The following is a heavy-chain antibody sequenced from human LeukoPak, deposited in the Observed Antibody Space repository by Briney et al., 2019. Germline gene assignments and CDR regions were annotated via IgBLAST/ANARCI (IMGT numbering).Heavy chain of an antibody. CDR1: GYTFTSYY. D-gene: IGHD6-13*01. J-gene: IGHJ6*02. CDR2: INPNSGRT. V-gene: IGHV1-2*02. CDR3: AGDLTYSSSWCPSHYCYYGMDV. Sequence: ASVKVSCKASGYTFTSYYMHWVRQAPGQGLEWMGWINPNSGRTNYAQKFQGRVTMTRDTSISTAYMELSRLRSDDTAVYYCAGDLTYSSSWCPSHYCYYGMDVWGQGTKVTVSS.